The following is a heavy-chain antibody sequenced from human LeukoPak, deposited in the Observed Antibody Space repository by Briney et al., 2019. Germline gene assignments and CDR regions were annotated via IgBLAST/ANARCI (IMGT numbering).Heavy chain of an antibody. CDR2: ISGSGGST. V-gene: IGHV3-23*01. Sequence: GGSLRLSCAASGFTFSIYAMSWVRQAPGKGLEWVSAISGSGGSTYYVDSVKGRFTISRDNSKNTLYLQMNSLRAEDTAVYYCAKVYRRLGYCSGGSCFYSDDAFDIWGQGTMVTVSS. CDR1: GFTFSIYA. D-gene: IGHD2-15*01. J-gene: IGHJ3*02. CDR3: AKVYRRLGYCSGGSCFYSDDAFDI.